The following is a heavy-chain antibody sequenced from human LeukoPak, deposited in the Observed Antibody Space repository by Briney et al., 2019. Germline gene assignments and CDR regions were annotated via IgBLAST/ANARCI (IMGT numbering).Heavy chain of an antibody. Sequence: ASVKVSCKASGYTFTSYGISWVRQAPGQGLEWMGWISAYNGNTNYAQKLQGRVTMTRNTSISTAYMELSSLRSEDTAVYYCARVQQLVPYYYYGMDVWGQGTTVTVSS. CDR1: GYTFTSYG. CDR3: ARVQQLVPYYYYGMDV. J-gene: IGHJ6*02. D-gene: IGHD6-13*01. CDR2: ISAYNGNT. V-gene: IGHV1-18*01.